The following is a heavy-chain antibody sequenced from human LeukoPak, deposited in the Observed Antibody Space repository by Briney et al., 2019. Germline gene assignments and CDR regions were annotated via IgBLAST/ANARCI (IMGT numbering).Heavy chain of an antibody. Sequence: PGRSLRLSCAASGFTFDDYAMHWVRQAPGKGLEWVSGISWNSGTIGYADSVKGRLTISRDNAKNSLYLRMNSLRAEDMAFCYCAKDYTSGWYGAFDIWGQGTMVTVSS. D-gene: IGHD6-19*01. V-gene: IGHV3-9*03. CDR2: ISWNSGTI. CDR3: AKDYTSGWYGAFDI. CDR1: GFTFDDYA. J-gene: IGHJ3*02.